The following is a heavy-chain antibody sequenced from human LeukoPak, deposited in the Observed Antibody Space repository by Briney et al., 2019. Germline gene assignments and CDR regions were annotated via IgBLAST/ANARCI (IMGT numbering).Heavy chain of an antibody. V-gene: IGHV3-30-3*01. Sequence: GRSLRLSCAASGFTFSSFAMRWVRQAPGKGLEWVALVPYDGHNNYYADSVKGRFTISRDNSKSTLYLQMNSLRDDDTAVYYCARDYYDSSGRFDYWGQGTLVTVSS. D-gene: IGHD3-22*01. CDR2: VPYDGHNN. CDR3: ARDYYDSSGRFDY. J-gene: IGHJ4*01. CDR1: GFTFSSFA.